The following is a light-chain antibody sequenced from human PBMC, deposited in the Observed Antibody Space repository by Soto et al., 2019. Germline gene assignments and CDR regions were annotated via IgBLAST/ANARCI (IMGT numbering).Light chain of an antibody. CDR2: KAS. CDR1: QNINTW. J-gene: IGKJ2*03. V-gene: IGKV1-5*03. Sequence: DIQLTQSPSTLSASIGDRVTITCRASQNINTWLAWYQQKPGKAPKVLIYKASSLESGVPSRFSGRGSGTEFTLTISSLQPDDFATYYCQQYNHYYSFGQGTKLEIK. CDR3: QQYNHYYS.